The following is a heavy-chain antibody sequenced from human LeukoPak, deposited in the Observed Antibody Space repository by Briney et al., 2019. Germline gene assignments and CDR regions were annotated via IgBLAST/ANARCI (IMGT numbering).Heavy chain of an antibody. CDR2: ISYDGSNK. CDR3: AKDLRRGGFEPIDY. V-gene: IGHV3-30*18. J-gene: IGHJ4*02. D-gene: IGHD3-10*01. Sequence: GGSLRLSCAASGFTFSSHWMHWVRQAPGQGLEWVAVISYDGSNKYYADFVNGRFTISRDNSKNTLYVQMNSLRAEDTAVYYCAKDLRRGGFEPIDYWGQGTLVTVSS. CDR1: GFTFSSHW.